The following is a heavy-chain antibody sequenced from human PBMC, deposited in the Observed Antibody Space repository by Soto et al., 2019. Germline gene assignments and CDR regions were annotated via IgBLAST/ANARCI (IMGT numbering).Heavy chain of an antibody. Sequence: QVQLVQSGAEVKKPGASVKVSCKASGYSFTSYYMYWVRQAPGQGLEWMGIIDPSGGSTSYAQKFQGRVNMTRDTSTSRVYMELSSLRSEDTAEYYCARVAVAGTSGWLDPWGQGTLVTVSS. J-gene: IGHJ5*02. CDR1: GYSFTSYY. CDR3: ARVAVAGTSGWLDP. V-gene: IGHV1-46*01. CDR2: IDPSGGST. D-gene: IGHD6-19*01.